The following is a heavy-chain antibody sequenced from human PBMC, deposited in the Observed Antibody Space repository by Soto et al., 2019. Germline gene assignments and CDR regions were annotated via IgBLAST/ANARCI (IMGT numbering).Heavy chain of an antibody. V-gene: IGHV3-74*01. J-gene: IGHJ5*02. D-gene: IGHD1-26*01. CDR1: GFTFSSYW. Sequence: EVQLVESGGGLVQPGGSLRLSCAASGFTFSSYWMHWVRQVPGKGLVWVSRISSDGSTTSNADSVRGRFTISRDNAKNTLYLQMNSMRAEDTAVYYCAREKMQGESDSGGKWEWFDPWGQGTLVTVSS. CDR2: ISSDGSTT. CDR3: AREKMQGESDSGGKWEWFDP.